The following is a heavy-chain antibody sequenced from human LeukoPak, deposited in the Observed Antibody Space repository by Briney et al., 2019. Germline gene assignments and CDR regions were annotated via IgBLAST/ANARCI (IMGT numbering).Heavy chain of an antibody. Sequence: GGSLRLSCAASGFTFSSYAMHWVRQAPGKGLEWVAVISYDGSNKYYADSVKGRFTISRDNSKNTLYLQMNSLRAEDTAVYYCARDVLSDSSGCWGQGTLVTVSS. D-gene: IGHD6-19*01. CDR3: ARDVLSDSSGC. CDR2: ISYDGSNK. CDR1: GFTFSSYA. V-gene: IGHV3-30-3*01. J-gene: IGHJ4*02.